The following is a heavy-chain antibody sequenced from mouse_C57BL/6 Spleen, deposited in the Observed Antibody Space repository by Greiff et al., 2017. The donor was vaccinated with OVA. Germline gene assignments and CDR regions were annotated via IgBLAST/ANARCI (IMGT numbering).Heavy chain of an antibody. CDR3: AREAIYDGYYVDFDY. Sequence: QVQLQQSGAELVRPGTSVKVSCKASGYAFTNYLIEWVKQRPGQGLEWIGVINPGSGGTNYNEKFKGKATLTADKSSSTAYMQLSSLTSEDSAVYFCAREAIYDGYYVDFDYWGQGTTLTVSS. J-gene: IGHJ2*01. CDR1: GYAFTNYL. D-gene: IGHD2-3*01. CDR2: INPGSGGT. V-gene: IGHV1-54*01.